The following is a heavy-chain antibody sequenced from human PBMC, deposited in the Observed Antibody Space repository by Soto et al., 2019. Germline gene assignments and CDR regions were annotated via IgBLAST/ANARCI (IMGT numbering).Heavy chain of an antibody. Sequence: QVQLVESGGGVVQPGRSLRLSCAASGCTFSSYGMHWVRQAPGKGLEWVAVISYDGSNKYYADSVKGRFTISRDNSKNTLYLQMNSLRAEDTAVYYCAKGTIFGVVITHFDYWGQGTLVTVSS. D-gene: IGHD3-3*01. J-gene: IGHJ4*02. CDR2: ISYDGSNK. CDR3: AKGTIFGVVITHFDY. V-gene: IGHV3-30*18. CDR1: GCTFSSYG.